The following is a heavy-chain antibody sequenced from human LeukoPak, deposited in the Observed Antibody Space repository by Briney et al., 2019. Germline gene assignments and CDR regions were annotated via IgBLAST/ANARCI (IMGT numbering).Heavy chain of an antibody. CDR2: IYYSGST. CDR1: GGSISSSSYY. J-gene: IGHJ4*02. V-gene: IGHV4-39*07. Sequence: PSETLSLTCTVSGGSISSSSYYWGWIRQPPGKGLEWIGSIYYSGSTYYNPSLKSRVTISVDTSKNQFSLKLSSVTAADTAVYYCARVSSYVNQPFDYWGQGTLVTVSS. D-gene: IGHD1-14*01. CDR3: ARVSSYVNQPFDY.